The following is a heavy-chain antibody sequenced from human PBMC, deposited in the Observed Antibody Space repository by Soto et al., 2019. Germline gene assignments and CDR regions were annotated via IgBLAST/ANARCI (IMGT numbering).Heavy chain of an antibody. J-gene: IGHJ6*04. V-gene: IGHV3-13*01. D-gene: IGHD3-3*01. CDR2: IGTAGDT. CDR1: GFTFSSYD. Sequence: EVQLVESGGGLVQPGGSLRLSCAASGFTFSSYDMHWVRQATGKGLEWVSAIGTAGDTYYPGSVKGRFTISRENAKNSLYLQMNSLRAGDTAVYYWAREKSTIFGLDVWGKGTTVTVSS. CDR3: AREKSTIFGLDV.